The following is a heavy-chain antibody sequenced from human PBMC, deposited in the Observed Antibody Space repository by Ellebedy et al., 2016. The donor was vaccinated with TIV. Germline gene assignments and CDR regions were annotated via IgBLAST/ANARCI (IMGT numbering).Heavy chain of an antibody. CDR1: GGSISSSSYY. Sequence: ASETLSLTCTVSGGSISSSSYYWGWIRQPPGKGLEWIGSIYYSGSTYYKPSLKSRVTISVDTSKNQFSLNLSSVTAADTAVYYCARGLARDYWGQGTLVTVSS. V-gene: IGHV4-39*07. CDR3: ARGLARDY. CDR2: IYYSGST. J-gene: IGHJ4*02.